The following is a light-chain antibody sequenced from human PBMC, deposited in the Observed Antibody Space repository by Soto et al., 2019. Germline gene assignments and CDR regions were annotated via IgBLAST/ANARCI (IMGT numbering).Light chain of an antibody. J-gene: IGKJ1*01. CDR1: QSVSSSY. CDR2: GAS. Sequence: EIVLTQSPGTLSSSPGERATLSCRASQSVSSSYLAWYQQKPGQAPRLLIYGASNRATGIPDRFSGSGSGTDFTLTISRLEPEDFAVYYCQQYGSSPPWTFGQGTKVEVK. CDR3: QQYGSSPPWT. V-gene: IGKV3-20*01.